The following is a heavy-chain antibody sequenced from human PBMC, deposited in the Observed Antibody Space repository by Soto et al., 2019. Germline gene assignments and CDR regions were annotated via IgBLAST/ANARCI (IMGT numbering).Heavy chain of an antibody. CDR2: ISGSGGST. D-gene: IGHD1-26*01. V-gene: IGHV3-23*01. Sequence: EVQLLESGGGLVQPGGSLRLSCAASGFTFSSYAMSWVRPAPGKGLEWVSAISGSGGSTYYADSVKGRFTISRDHSKNTLYLQMNSLRAEDTAVYSCAKNGGSYYSFFGYWGHGTLVTVSS. CDR1: GFTFSSYA. CDR3: AKNGGSYYSFFGY. J-gene: IGHJ4*01.